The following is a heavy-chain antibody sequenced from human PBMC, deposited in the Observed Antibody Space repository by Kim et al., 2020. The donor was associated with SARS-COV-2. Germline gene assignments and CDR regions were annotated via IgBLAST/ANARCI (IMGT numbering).Heavy chain of an antibody. Sequence: GGSLRLSCAASGFTVSSSYMSWVRQAPGKGLEWVSVIYGGGNTYYADSVKGRFTISRDNSKNTLFLQLNSLRAEDTAVYYCARDLGGSGSHYWGQGTLVIVSS. CDR2: IYGGGNT. V-gene: IGHV3-53*01. J-gene: IGHJ4*02. D-gene: IGHD3-10*01. CDR1: GFTVSSSY. CDR3: ARDLGGSGSHY.